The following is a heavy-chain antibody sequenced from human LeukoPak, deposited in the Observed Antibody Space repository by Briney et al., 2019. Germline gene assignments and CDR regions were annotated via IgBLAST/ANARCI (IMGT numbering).Heavy chain of an antibody. Sequence: GGSLRLSCAASGFTFSSYAMSWVRQAPGKGLEWVSAISGSGGSTYYADSVEGRFTISRDNSKNTLYLQMSSLRAEDTAVYYCAKEARYYYDSSGYYREYFQHWGQGTLVTVSS. CDR1: GFTFSSYA. J-gene: IGHJ1*01. CDR3: AKEARYYYDSSGYYREYFQH. CDR2: ISGSGGST. V-gene: IGHV3-23*01. D-gene: IGHD3-22*01.